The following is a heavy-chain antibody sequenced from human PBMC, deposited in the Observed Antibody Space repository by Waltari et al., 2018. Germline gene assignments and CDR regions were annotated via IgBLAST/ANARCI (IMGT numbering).Heavy chain of an antibody. J-gene: IGHJ6*03. D-gene: IGHD3-16*01. V-gene: IGHV4-30-2*01. CDR3: ARQIMGYYYYYMDV. CDR2: IYHSGST. CDR1: GGSISSGGYS. Sequence: QLHLQESGSGLVKPSQTLSLTCAVSGGSISSGGYSWSWVRQPTGKGLEWIGYIYHSGSTYYNPSLKSRVTISVDRSKNQFSLKLSSVTAADTAVYYCARQIMGYYYYYMDVWGKGTTVTVSS.